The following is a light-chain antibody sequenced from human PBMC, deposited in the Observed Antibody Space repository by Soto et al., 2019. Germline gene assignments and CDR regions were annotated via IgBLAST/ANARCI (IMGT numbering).Light chain of an antibody. V-gene: IGKV1-9*01. J-gene: IGKJ4*01. CDR2: AAS. CDR3: QRLNSYPLT. Sequence: RLTQSPSSLSASVGDIVTITCRASQGISSYLAWYQQKPGKAPKLLIYAASTLQSGVPSRFSGSGSGTDFTLTISSLQPEDFATYYCQRLNSYPLTFGGGTKVDIK. CDR1: QGISSY.